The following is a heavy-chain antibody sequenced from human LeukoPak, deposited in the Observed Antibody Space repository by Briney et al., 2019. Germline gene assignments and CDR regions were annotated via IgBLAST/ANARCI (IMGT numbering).Heavy chain of an antibody. D-gene: IGHD6-19*01. J-gene: IGHJ4*02. CDR1: GFTFSSYW. CDR2: IKQDGSEK. Sequence: PGGSLRLSCAASGFTFSSYWMSWVRQAPGKGLEWVANIKQDGSEKYYADSVKGRFTISRDNSKNTLYLQMNSLRAEDTAVYYCAKDMSGWYYFDYWGQGTLVTVSS. CDR3: AKDMSGWYYFDY. V-gene: IGHV3-7*01.